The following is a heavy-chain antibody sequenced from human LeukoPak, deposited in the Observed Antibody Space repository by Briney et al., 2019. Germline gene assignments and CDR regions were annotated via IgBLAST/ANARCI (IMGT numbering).Heavy chain of an antibody. CDR3: ARVPERGRRLYYFNY. J-gene: IGHJ4*02. V-gene: IGHV7-4-1*02. D-gene: IGHD6-25*01. CDR2: INTNTGNP. CDR1: GYTFTTHA. Sequence: ASVKVSCKASGYTFTTHAINWVRQAPGQGLEWMGWINTNTGNPTYAQGFTGRFVFSLDTSVSTAYLQISSLKAEDTAVYYCARVPERGRRLYYFNYWGQGTLVTVSS.